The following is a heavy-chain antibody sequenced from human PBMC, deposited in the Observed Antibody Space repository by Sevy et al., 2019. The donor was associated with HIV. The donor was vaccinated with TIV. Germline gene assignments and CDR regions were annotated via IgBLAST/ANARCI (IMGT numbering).Heavy chain of an antibody. V-gene: IGHV4-39*01. CDR2: IYYSGST. J-gene: IGHJ4*02. CDR1: GGSIGSSSYY. D-gene: IGHD6-13*01. Sequence: SETLSLTCTVSGGSIGSSSYYWGWIRQPPGKGLEWIGSIYYSGSTYYNPSLKSRVTISVDTSKNQFSLKLSSVTAADTAVYYCARHIVGGSSSWYYFDYWGQGTLVTVSS. CDR3: ARHIVGGSSSWYYFDY.